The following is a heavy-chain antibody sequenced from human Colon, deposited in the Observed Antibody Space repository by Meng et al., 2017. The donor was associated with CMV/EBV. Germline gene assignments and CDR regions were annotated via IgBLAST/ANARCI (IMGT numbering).Heavy chain of an antibody. CDR3: ARDLGWGGLDYYYGMDV. CDR1: GGTFSSYA. CDR2: IIPIFGTA. Sequence: SVKVSCKASGGTFSSYAISWVRQAPGQGLEWMGGIIPIFGTANYAQKFQGRVTITADESTSTAYMELSSLRSEDTAVYYCARDLGWGGLDYYYGMDVWGQGTTVTVSS. J-gene: IGHJ6*02. D-gene: IGHD7-27*01. V-gene: IGHV1-69*13.